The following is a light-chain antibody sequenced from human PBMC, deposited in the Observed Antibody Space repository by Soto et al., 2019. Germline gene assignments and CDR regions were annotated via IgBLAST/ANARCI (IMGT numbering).Light chain of an antibody. J-gene: IGLJ2*01. CDR3: AAWDDSLSGL. CDR1: RSNMGRNY. V-gene: IGLV1-47*01. CDR2: KNN. Sequence: QSVLTQPPSASGTPVQRVTISCSGSRSNMGRNYVYWYQQFPGTAPKLLIYKNNQRPSGVPDRFSGSKSGTSASLAISGLRFEDEADYYCAAWDDSLSGLFGGGTKLTVL.